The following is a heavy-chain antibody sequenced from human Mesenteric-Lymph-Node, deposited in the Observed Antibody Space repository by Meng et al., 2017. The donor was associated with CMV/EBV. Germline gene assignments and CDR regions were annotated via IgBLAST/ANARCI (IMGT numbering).Heavy chain of an antibody. CDR3: AKVRPRGYGTYFDY. CDR1: GFTVSSNY. D-gene: IGHD5-18*01. J-gene: IGHJ4*02. CDR2: IYSGGST. V-gene: IGHV3-53*05. Sequence: GESLKISCAASGFTVSSNYMSWVRQAPGKGLERVSVIYSGGSTYYADSVKGRFTISRDNSKNTLYLQMNSLRAEDTAVYYCAKVRPRGYGTYFDYWGQGTLVTVSS.